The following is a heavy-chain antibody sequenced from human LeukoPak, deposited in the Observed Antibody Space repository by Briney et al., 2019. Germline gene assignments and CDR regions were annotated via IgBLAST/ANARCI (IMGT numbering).Heavy chain of an antibody. V-gene: IGHV3-74*01. CDR2: IKPSGSST. D-gene: IGHD1-14*01. CDR3: ARSNQADDY. Sequence: GGSLRLSCAASGFTFSNYWMHWVRQVPGKGLVWVSRIKPSGSSTTYADSVKGRFTISRDNAKNMLYLQMDSLRAEDTGIYYCARSNQADDYWGQGTLVTVSS. CDR1: GFTFSNYW. J-gene: IGHJ4*02.